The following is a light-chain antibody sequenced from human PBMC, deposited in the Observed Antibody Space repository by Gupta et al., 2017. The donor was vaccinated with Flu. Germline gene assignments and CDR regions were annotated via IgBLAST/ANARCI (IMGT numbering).Light chain of an antibody. CDR1: QGVATH. J-gene: IGKJ4*01. Sequence: FLTQSPGTLSVSPGDAVTLSCRASQGVATHTAWYQHRPGQAPRLLIYDASSRVTGVPGRFSGVGSGTEFTLTISSVEPEDSAIYSCQHRDSWPLPFGGGTKVEVK. CDR3: QHRDSWPLP. CDR2: DAS. V-gene: IGKV3-11*01.